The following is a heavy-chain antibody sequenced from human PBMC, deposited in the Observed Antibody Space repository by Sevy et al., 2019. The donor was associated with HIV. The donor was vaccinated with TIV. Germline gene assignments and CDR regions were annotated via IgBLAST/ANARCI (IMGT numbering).Heavy chain of an antibody. Sequence: GGSLRLSCAASGFTFSTYDMHWVRQAPGKGLEWVAYIRYDGSNKYYGDSVRGRLTISRDNSWSTLYVQLNSLRGEDTAVYYCARGRKTTQEWLEELDYYYGMDVWGQGTSVTVSS. CDR3: ARGRKTTQEWLEELDYYYGMDV. J-gene: IGHJ6*02. CDR2: IRYDGSNK. V-gene: IGHV3-30*02. D-gene: IGHD2-8*01. CDR1: GFTFSTYD.